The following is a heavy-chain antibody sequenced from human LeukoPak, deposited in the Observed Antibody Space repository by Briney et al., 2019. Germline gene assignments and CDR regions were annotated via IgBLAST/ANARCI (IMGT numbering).Heavy chain of an antibody. D-gene: IGHD3-3*01. CDR1: GFAFNSYA. J-gene: IGHJ4*02. V-gene: IGHV3-33*01. CDR3: ARSADFWSGYGDY. Sequence: PGGSLRLSCAASGFAFNSYAMHWVRQAPGKGLEWVAVIWYDGSNKFYADSVKGRFTISRDNSKNTLYLQMNSLRAEDMAVYYCARSADFWSGYGDYWGQGTLVTVSS. CDR2: IWYDGSNK.